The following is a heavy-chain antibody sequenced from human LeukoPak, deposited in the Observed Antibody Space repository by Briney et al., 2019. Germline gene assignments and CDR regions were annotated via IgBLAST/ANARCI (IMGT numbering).Heavy chain of an antibody. CDR1: GFTFSSYA. CDR3: ARASRLGYDFWSGYLGYYFDY. J-gene: IGHJ4*02. V-gene: IGHV3-48*04. D-gene: IGHD3-3*01. Sequence: AGGSLRLSCAASGFTFSSYAMSWVRQAPGKGLEWVSYISSSGSTIYYADSVKGRFTISRDNAKNSLYLQMNSLRAEDTAVYYCARASRLGYDFWSGYLGYYFDYWGQGTLVTVSS. CDR2: ISSSGSTI.